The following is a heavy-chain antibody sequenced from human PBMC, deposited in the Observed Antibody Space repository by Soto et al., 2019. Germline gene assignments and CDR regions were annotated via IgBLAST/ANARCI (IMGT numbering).Heavy chain of an antibody. Sequence: VASVKVSCKASGGTFSSYAISWVRQAPGQGLEWMGGVIPIFGTANYAQKFQGRVTITADKSTSTAYMELSSLRSEDTAVYYCASETGYSSGQFDYWGQGTLVTVSS. CDR3: ASETGYSSGQFDY. CDR1: GGTFSSYA. D-gene: IGHD6-19*01. J-gene: IGHJ4*02. CDR2: VIPIFGTA. V-gene: IGHV1-69*06.